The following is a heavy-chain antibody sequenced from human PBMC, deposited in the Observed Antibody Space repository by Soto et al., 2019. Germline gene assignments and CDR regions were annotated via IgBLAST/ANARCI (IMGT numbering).Heavy chain of an antibody. CDR1: GGSISSGGYY. CDR3: ARDFPARGLERRNVRWFDP. Sequence: NPSETLSLTCTVSGGSISSGGYYWGWIRQHPGKGLEWIGYIYYSGSTYYNPSLKSRVTISVDTSKNQFSLKLSSVTAADTAVYYCARDFPARGLERRNVRWFDPWGQGTLVTVSS. CDR2: IYYSGST. J-gene: IGHJ5*02. D-gene: IGHD1-1*01. V-gene: IGHV4-31*03.